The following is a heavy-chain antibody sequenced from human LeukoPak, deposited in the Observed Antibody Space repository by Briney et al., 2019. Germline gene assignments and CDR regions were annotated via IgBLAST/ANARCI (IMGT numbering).Heavy chain of an antibody. Sequence: PGGSLRLSCAASGFTSSSYAMSWVRQAPGKGLEWVSAISGSGGSTYYADSVKGRFTISRDNSKNTLYLQMNSLRAEDTAVYYCAKASGAGYSYGLDYWGQGTLVTVSS. J-gene: IGHJ4*02. CDR2: ISGSGGST. D-gene: IGHD5-18*01. V-gene: IGHV3-23*01. CDR3: AKASGAGYSYGLDY. CDR1: GFTSSSYA.